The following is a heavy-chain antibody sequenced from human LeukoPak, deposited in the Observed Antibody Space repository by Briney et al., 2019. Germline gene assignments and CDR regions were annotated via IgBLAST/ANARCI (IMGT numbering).Heavy chain of an antibody. CDR1: GGSISSGSYY. CDR2: IYTSGST. J-gene: IGHJ4*02. D-gene: IGHD3-9*01. CDR3: ARHPVLRYFDWLLLFDY. Sequence: SETLSLTCTGSGGSISSGSYYWSWIRQPAGKGLEWIGRIYTSGSTNYNPSLKSRVTISVDTSKNQFSLKLSSVTAADTAVYYCARHPVLRYFDWLLLFDYWGQGTLVTVSS. V-gene: IGHV4-61*02.